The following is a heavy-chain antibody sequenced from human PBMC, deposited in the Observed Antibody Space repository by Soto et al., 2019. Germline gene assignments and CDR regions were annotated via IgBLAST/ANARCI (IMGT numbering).Heavy chain of an antibody. CDR1: SGSTNSGGSY. CDR2: IYSSGST. Sequence: QVHLQESGPGLVKPSQTLSLTCTVSSGSTNSGGSYWSWIRQHPGKGLEWIGYIYSSGSTYYNPSLKSRLTMPLDTPKNQFSLRLSSVTVADTAVYYCARDASDSCHYFDHWGQGILVTVSS. D-gene: IGHD2-2*01. J-gene: IGHJ4*02. V-gene: IGHV4-31*03. CDR3: ARDASDSCHYFDH.